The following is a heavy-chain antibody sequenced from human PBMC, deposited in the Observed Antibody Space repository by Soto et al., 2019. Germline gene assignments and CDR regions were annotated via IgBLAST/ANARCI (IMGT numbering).Heavy chain of an antibody. CDR2: VFHSGLT. Sequence: QVQLQESGPGLVKPSGTLSLTCTVSGDSIISTNWWSWVRQPPGKGLEWIGEVFHSGLTTYNSSLKRAVTMVADKSKNQFSLKLTSVTAADTAIYYCARDYFKNWYFDLWGRGTLVTVSS. CDR1: GDSIISTNW. D-gene: IGHD3-10*01. V-gene: IGHV4-4*02. CDR3: ARDYFKNWYFDL. J-gene: IGHJ2*01.